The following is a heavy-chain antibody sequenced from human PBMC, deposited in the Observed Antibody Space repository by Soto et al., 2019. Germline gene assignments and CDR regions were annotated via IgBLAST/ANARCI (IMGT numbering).Heavy chain of an antibody. Sequence: QVQLVQSGAEVKKPGSSVKVSCKASGGTFSSYTISWVRQAPGQGLEWMGRIIPILGIANYAQKFQGRVTITADKSTSTAYMELSSLRSEDTAVYYCARIYGSGSYGAFDIWGQGTMVTVSS. CDR2: IIPILGIA. D-gene: IGHD3-10*01. V-gene: IGHV1-69*02. CDR1: GGTFSSYT. CDR3: ARIYGSGSYGAFDI. J-gene: IGHJ3*02.